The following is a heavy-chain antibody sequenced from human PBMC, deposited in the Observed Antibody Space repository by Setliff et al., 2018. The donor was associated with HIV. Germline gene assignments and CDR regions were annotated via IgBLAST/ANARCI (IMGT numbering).Heavy chain of an antibody. J-gene: IGHJ4*02. V-gene: IGHV3-48*01. Sequence: GGSLRLSCAASGLTFSTHSMNWVRQAPGKGLEWVSYISGGGGFYYADSVKGRFTISRDNAKSSLFLQMNSLRAEDTAVYYCARDKTTGGAYPYFDSWGQGTLVTVSS. CDR3: ARDKTTGGAYPYFDS. CDR2: ISGGGGF. D-gene: IGHD4-4*01. CDR1: GLTFSTHS.